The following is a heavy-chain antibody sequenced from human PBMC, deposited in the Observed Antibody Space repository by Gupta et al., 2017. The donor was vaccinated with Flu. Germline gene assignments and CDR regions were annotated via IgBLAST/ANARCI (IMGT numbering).Heavy chain of an antibody. Sequence: QAPGKGLEWVSPISSRSSYRYYADSVKGRVTISRDNAKNSLYLQMNSLRAEDTAVYYCARATPITIFGVVIKFDAFDIWGQGTMVTVSS. CDR3: ARATPITIFGVVIKFDAFDI. J-gene: IGHJ3*02. V-gene: IGHV3-21*01. D-gene: IGHD3-3*01. CDR2: ISSRSSYR.